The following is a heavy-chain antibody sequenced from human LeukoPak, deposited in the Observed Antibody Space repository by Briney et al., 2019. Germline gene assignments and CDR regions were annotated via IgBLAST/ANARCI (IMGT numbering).Heavy chain of an antibody. CDR1: GFTFSNYW. D-gene: IGHD1-26*01. CDR2: IYSGGST. CDR3: ARPSLDDMVGAIGADY. V-gene: IGHV3-66*02. J-gene: IGHJ4*02. Sequence: GGSLRLSCAVSGFTFSNYWMSWVRQAPGKGLEWVSVIYSGGSTYYADSVKGRFTISRDNSKNTLYLQMTSVRVEDTAVYFCARPSLDDMVGAIGADYWGQGTLVAVSS.